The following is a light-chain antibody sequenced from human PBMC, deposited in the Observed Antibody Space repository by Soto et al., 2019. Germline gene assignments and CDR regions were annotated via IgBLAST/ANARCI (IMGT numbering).Light chain of an antibody. Sequence: EIVMTQSPATLSASPVERATLSCMASQSVSSDLAWYQQKPGQAPRLLIYGASTRATDIPATFSGSGSGTEFTLTISSLQSEDFAVYYCQQYNNWPPVTFGGGTKVDIK. CDR3: QQYNNWPPVT. J-gene: IGKJ4*01. CDR2: GAS. V-gene: IGKV3-15*01. CDR1: QSVSSD.